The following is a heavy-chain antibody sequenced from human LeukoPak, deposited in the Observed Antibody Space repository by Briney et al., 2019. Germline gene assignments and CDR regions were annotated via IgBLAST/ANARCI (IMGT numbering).Heavy chain of an antibody. J-gene: IGHJ4*02. Sequence: PGGSLRLSCAASGFTFSSYGMHWVRQAPGKGLEWVAVIWYDGSNKYYADSVKGRFTISRDNSKNTLYLQMNSLRAEDTAVYYCARDSLIITMVRGYFDYWGQGTLVTVSS. V-gene: IGHV3-33*01. CDR2: IWYDGSNK. CDR3: ARDSLIITMVRGYFDY. CDR1: GFTFSSYG. D-gene: IGHD3-10*01.